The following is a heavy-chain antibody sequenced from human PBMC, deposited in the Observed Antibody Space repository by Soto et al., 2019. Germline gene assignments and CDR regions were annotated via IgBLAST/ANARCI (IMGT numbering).Heavy chain of an antibody. CDR3: ARGLVRRRVWLPLEFDP. J-gene: IGHJ5*02. CDR1: GGSFSGYY. D-gene: IGHD6-19*01. V-gene: IGHV4-34*01. Sequence: SETLSLTCAVYGGSFSGYYWSWIRQPPGKGLEWIGEINHSGSTNYNPSLKSRVTISVDTSKNQFSLKLSSVTAADTAVYYCARGLVRRRVWLPLEFDPWGQGTLVTVSS. CDR2: INHSGST.